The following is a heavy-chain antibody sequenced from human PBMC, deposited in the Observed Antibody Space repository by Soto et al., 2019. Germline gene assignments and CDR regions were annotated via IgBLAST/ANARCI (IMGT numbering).Heavy chain of an antibody. CDR3: ARSIVVVTAADY. J-gene: IGHJ4*02. V-gene: IGHV1-3*01. Sequence: QVQLVQSGAEVKKPGASVKVSCKASGYTFTSYAMHWVRQAPGQRLEWMGWIHAGNGNTKYSQKLQGRVATTRDASASTAYMGLSSLGAEDRAVYYCARSIVVVTAADYWGQGTLVTVSS. CDR2: IHAGNGNT. CDR1: GYTFTSYA. D-gene: IGHD2-21*02.